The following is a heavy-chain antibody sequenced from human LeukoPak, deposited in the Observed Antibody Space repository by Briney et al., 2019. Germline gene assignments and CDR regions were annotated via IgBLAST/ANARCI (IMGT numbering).Heavy chain of an antibody. CDR2: INHSGST. V-gene: IGHV4-34*01. Sequence: SETLSLTCAVYGGSFSGYYWSWIRQPPGKGLEWIGEINHSGSTNYNPSLKSRLTISVDTSKNQFSLRLSSVTAADTAVYYCATGLRLRFFSMDVWGKGTTVTVSS. J-gene: IGHJ6*04. CDR1: GGSFSGYY. CDR3: ATGLRLRFFSMDV. D-gene: IGHD3-3*01.